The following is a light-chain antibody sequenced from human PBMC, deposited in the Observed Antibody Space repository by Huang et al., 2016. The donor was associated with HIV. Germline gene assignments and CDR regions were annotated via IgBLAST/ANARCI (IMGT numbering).Light chain of an antibody. CDR2: GAS. CDR1: QSVTTN. V-gene: IGKV3D-15*01. Sequence: EMVMTQSPATLSASPGERATLSCRASQSVTTNLAWYQQKPGQGPRLLICGASTRATGIPARFSGSGSGTEFPLTISSLQSEDFAVYYCLQYSRWPPVTFGQGTRLEI. J-gene: IGKJ5*01. CDR3: LQYSRWPPVT.